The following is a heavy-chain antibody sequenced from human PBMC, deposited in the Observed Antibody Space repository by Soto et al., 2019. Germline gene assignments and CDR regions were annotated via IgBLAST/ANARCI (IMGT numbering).Heavy chain of an antibody. CDR1: GFTFKTYW. D-gene: IGHD1-20*01. CDR3: AAYNTSRHAAFDI. V-gene: IGHV3-7*01. CDR2: MNEDANTK. J-gene: IGHJ3*02. Sequence: XVSIQIWCEMSGFTFKTYWMSGVRQAPGKGLEWLANMNEDANTKYYVDSVKGRFTILGDSAGNSLFLKMASLRAEDTAVYFCAAYNTSRHAAFDIWGRGTLVTVSS.